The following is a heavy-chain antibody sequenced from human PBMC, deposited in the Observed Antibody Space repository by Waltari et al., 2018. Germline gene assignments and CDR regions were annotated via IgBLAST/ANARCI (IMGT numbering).Heavy chain of an antibody. J-gene: IGHJ2*01. CDR2: INPNSGGT. Sequence: QVQLVQSGAEVKKPGASVKVSCKASGYTFTGYYMHWVRQAPGHGLEWMGRINPNSGGTNYAQKFQGRVTMTRDTSISTAYMELSRLRSDDTAVYYCASGTVEASGSYRAWYFDLWGRGTLVTVSS. CDR1: GYTFTGYY. V-gene: IGHV1-2*06. CDR3: ASGTVEASGSYRAWYFDL. D-gene: IGHD1-26*01.